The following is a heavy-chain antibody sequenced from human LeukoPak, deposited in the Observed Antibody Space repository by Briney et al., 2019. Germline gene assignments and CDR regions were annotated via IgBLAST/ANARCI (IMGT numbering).Heavy chain of an antibody. CDR3: AKENSGSETFRFDY. D-gene: IGHD1-26*01. CDR2: ISTRSSTI. J-gene: IGHJ4*02. V-gene: IGHV3-48*01. Sequence: PGGSLRLSCAASRFTFSDYAMNWVRQAPGKGLEWVSYISTRSSTIYYADSVKGRFTISRDNTKNLLYLQMNSLRAEDTAVYYCAKENSGSETFRFDYWGQGTLVTVSS. CDR1: RFTFSDYA.